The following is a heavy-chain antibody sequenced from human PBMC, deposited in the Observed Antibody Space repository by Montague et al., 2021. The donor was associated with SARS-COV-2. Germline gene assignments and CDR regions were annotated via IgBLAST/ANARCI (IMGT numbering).Heavy chain of an antibody. CDR1: GGSISSSSYY. CDR2: IYYSGTT. CDR3: AREDAGDWYFDL. V-gene: IGHV4-39*02. Sequence: SETLSLTCTVSGGSISSSSYYWGWIRQPPGKGPEWIGSIYYSGTTFYXXXLRSRVTMSVDTSKNQFSLRLSSVTAADTAVFYWAREDAGDWYFDLWGRGTLVTVSS. D-gene: IGHD1-1*01. J-gene: IGHJ2*01.